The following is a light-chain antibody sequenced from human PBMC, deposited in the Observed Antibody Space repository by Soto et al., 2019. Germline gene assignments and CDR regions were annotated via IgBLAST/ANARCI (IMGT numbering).Light chain of an antibody. V-gene: IGLV2-23*02. CDR1: SSDVGSYNL. CDR2: EVN. Sequence: QSALTQPAAVSGSPGQSITISCTGSSSDVGSYNLVSWYQQEPGKAPKLMIYEVNKRPSGISNRFSGSKSGNTASLTISGLQAEDEADYYCSSYAGSYSYVVFGGGTQLTVL. J-gene: IGLJ2*01. CDR3: SSYAGSYSYVV.